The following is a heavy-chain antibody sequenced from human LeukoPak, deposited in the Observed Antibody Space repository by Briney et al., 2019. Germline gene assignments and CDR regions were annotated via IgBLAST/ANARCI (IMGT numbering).Heavy chain of an antibody. CDR1: GFTFSSFG. CDR2: IWYDGSNK. CDR3: AKEGSSGYSYYYYMDV. Sequence: GGSLRLSCAASGFTFSSFGMHWVRQAPGKGLEWVAVIWYDGSNKYYADSVKGRFTISRDNSKNTLYLQMNSLRAEDTAVYYCAKEGSSGYSYYYYMDVGGKGTTVTVSS. D-gene: IGHD6-19*01. J-gene: IGHJ6*03. V-gene: IGHV3-33*06.